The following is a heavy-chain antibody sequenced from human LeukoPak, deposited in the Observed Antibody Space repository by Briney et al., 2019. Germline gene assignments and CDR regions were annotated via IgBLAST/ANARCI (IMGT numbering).Heavy chain of an antibody. CDR3: ARETGTARLDY. CDR2: IYSGGAT. J-gene: IGHJ4*02. V-gene: IGHV3-66*02. CDR1: GFIFSSNY. D-gene: IGHD1-1*01. Sequence: GGSLRLSCAASGFIFSSNYMSWVRQAPGKGLEWVSIIYSGGATYYTDSVKGRFTISRDSSKNTLYLQMNSLRSEDTAVYFCARETGTARLDYWGQGTLVTVSS.